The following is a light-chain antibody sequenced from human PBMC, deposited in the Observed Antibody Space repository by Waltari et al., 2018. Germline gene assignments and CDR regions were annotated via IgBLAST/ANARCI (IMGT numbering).Light chain of an antibody. J-gene: IGKJ1*01. Sequence: DIVMTQSPDSLAVSLGDRATLNCKSSQSLTYRPHNTDYLAWYQQKFGQPPKLLIYWASIRESGVPDRFNGSGSGTDFTLTISSLQAEDVAVYFCQQFHSGPRTFGQGTTVEIK. CDR2: WAS. V-gene: IGKV4-1*01. CDR3: QQFHSGPRT. CDR1: QSLTYRPHNTDY.